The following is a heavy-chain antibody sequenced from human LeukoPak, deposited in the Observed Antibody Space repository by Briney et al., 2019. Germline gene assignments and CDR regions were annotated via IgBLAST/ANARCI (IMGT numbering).Heavy chain of an antibody. J-gene: IGHJ4*02. CDR1: GFTFSNNG. CDR2: ISDGGDTT. CDR3: AKTQGFFDH. V-gene: IGHV3-23*01. Sequence: GGSLRLSCAASGFTFSNNGMTWVRQAPGKGMEWVTGISDGGDTTYDAGFVKGRLTVSRDNSKNILYLQMNSLRAEDTAIYYCAKTQGFFDHWGQGSLVTVSS.